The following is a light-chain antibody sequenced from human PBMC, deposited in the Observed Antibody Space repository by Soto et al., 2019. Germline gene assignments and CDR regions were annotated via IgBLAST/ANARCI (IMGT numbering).Light chain of an antibody. CDR2: VVS. CDR1: SSDVGTYNY. J-gene: IGLJ2*01. CDR3: SSYTSTNTVI. V-gene: IGLV2-14*01. Sequence: QSALTQPASVSGSPGQSITISCTGTSSDVGTYNYVSWYQQHPGKAPKLMMYVVSNRPSGVSNRFSGSKSDNTASLTISGLQAEDEADYYCSSYTSTNTVIFGGGTKLTVL.